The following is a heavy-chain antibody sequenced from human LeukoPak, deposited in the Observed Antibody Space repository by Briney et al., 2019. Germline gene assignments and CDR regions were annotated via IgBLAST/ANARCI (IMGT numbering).Heavy chain of an antibody. CDR2: IYCSGST. Sequence: SETLSLTCTVSGGSISSGDYYWSWIRQPPGKGLEWIGYIYCSGSTYYNPSLKSRVTISVDTSKNQFSLKLSSVTAADTAVYYCARQVAASSLADYWGQGTLVTVSS. J-gene: IGHJ4*02. V-gene: IGHV4-30-4*08. CDR1: GGSISSGDYY. D-gene: IGHD6-6*01. CDR3: ARQVAASSLADY.